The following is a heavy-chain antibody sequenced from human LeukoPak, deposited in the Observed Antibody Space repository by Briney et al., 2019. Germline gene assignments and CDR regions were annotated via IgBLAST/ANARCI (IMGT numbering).Heavy chain of an antibody. CDR3: ARGDSSGWYFDQ. J-gene: IGHJ4*02. V-gene: IGHV3-20*04. D-gene: IGHD6-19*01. CDR1: GSNFDSYG. CDR2: INWNGGST. Sequence: GGSLRLSCAASGSNFDSYGMSWVRQAPGKGLEWVSGINWNGGSTGYADSVKGRFTISRDSAKNSLFLQMNSLRAEDTALYYCARGDSSGWYFDQWGQGVLVTVSS.